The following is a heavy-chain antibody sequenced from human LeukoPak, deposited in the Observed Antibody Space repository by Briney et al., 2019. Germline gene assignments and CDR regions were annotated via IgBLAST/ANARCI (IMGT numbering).Heavy chain of an antibody. CDR1: SGTFSSYA. D-gene: IGHD4-11*01. CDR2: IIPIFGTA. CDR3: AILTNRNYWDY. V-gene: IGHV1-69*01. J-gene: IGHJ4*02. Sequence: SVKVSCKACSGTFSSYAISWVRQAPGQGLEGMGGIIPIFGTANYAQKFQGRVKSTADESTSTAYMEPSSLRSEDTAVYYCAILTNRNYWDYWGQGTLVTVSS.